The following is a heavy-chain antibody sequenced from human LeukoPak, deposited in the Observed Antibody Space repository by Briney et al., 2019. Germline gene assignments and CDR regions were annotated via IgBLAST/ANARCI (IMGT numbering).Heavy chain of an antibody. CDR3: AKRLSASDWFEVDY. Sequence: GGSLRLSCAASGFTFSSYAMSWVRQAPGKGLEWVSAISGSGGSTHYADSVKGRFTISRGNSKNTVHLQMNSLRAEDTAVYYCAKRLSASDWFEVDYWGQGTLVTVSS. CDR1: GFTFSSYA. CDR2: ISGSGGST. J-gene: IGHJ4*02. D-gene: IGHD3-9*01. V-gene: IGHV3-23*01.